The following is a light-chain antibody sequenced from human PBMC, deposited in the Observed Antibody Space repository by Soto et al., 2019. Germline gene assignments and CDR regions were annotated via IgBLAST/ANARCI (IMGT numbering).Light chain of an antibody. CDR2: EVN. J-gene: IGLJ1*01. Sequence: QSVLTQPPSVSGTPGQRVTISCTGTNTNVGGYNYVSWYQQHPGKAPKLIIYEVNKRPSGVPDRFSGSKTGSTASLTVSGLQADDEAEYYCWSYAGRNTYVFGTGTKVTVL. CDR1: NTNVGGYNY. V-gene: IGLV2-11*01. CDR3: WSYAGRNTYV.